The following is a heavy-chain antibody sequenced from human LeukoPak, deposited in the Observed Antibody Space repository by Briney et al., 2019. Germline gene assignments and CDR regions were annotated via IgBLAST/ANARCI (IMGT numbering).Heavy chain of an antibody. Sequence: GGSLRLSCAASGFTFSSYSMNWVRQAPGKGLEWASSISSSSSYIYYADSVKGRFTISRDNAKNSLYLQMNSLRAEDTAVYYCANRSPKYNWNYGDFDYWGQGTLVTVSS. D-gene: IGHD1-7*01. CDR2: ISSSSSYI. V-gene: IGHV3-21*04. CDR3: ANRSPKYNWNYGDFDY. CDR1: GFTFSSYS. J-gene: IGHJ4*02.